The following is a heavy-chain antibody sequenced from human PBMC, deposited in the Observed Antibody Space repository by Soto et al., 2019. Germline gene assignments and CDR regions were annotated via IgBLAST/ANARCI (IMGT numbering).Heavy chain of an antibody. CDR3: ARARDMDV. V-gene: IGHV1-46*01. CDR1: GYSFTTYN. J-gene: IGHJ6*02. CDR2: INPSVGST. Sequence: QVQLVQSGAEVKKPGASVKVSCKASGYSFTTYNLHWVRQAPGQGLEWMGIINPSVGSTTYAQSFQDRVTMTRDTDTSTVYIELSSLKSEDTAVYYCARARDMDVWGQGTTVTVSS.